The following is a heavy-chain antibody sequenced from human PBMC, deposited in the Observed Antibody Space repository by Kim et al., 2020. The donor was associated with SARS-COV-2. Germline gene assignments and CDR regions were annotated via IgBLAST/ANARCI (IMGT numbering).Heavy chain of an antibody. CDR3: ASVGYSSSSYYFDY. Sequence: ARKFQGRVTITADESTSTAHMELSSLRSEDTAVYYCASVGYSSSSYYFDYWGQGTLVTVSS. D-gene: IGHD6-6*01. J-gene: IGHJ4*02. V-gene: IGHV1-69*01.